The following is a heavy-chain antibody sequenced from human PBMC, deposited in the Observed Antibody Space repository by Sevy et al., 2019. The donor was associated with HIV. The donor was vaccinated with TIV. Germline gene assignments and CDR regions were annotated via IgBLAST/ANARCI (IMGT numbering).Heavy chain of an antibody. J-gene: IGHJ6*03. V-gene: IGHV3-23*01. Sequence: GGSLRLSCAASGFTFSSYAMSWVRQAPGKGLEWVSAISGSGGSTYYADSVKGRFTISRDNSKNTLYLQMNRLRAEDTAVYYLAKASRRDSVSPFVYIDVWGKGTTVTVSS. CDR1: GFTFSSYA. CDR3: AKASRRDSVSPFVYIDV. CDR2: ISGSGGST. D-gene: IGHD2-15*01.